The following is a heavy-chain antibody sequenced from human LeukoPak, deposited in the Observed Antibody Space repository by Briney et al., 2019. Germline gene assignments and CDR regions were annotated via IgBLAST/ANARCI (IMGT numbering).Heavy chain of an antibody. D-gene: IGHD3-10*01. V-gene: IGHV4-39*02. CDR3: ARDRQAFGWGYYYYYMDV. J-gene: IGHJ6*03. CDR1: GGSISSSSYY. CDR2: IYYSGST. Sequence: SETLSLTCTVYGGSISSSSYYWGWIRQPPGKGLEWIGSIYYSGSTYYNPSLKSRVTISVDTSKNQFSLKLSSVTAADTAVYYCARDRQAFGWGYYYYYMDVWGKGTTVTISS.